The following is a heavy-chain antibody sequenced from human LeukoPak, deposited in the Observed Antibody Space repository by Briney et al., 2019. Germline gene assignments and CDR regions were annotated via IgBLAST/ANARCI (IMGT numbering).Heavy chain of an antibody. V-gene: IGHV4-39*07. CDR3: ARASSYYYGSGSYYNF. Sequence: SETLSLTCTVSGGSISSSSYYWGWIRQPPGKGLEWIGEINHSGSTNYNPSLKSRVTISVDTSKNQFSLKLSSVTAADTAVYYCARASSYYYGSGSYYNFWGQGTLVTVSS. J-gene: IGHJ4*02. CDR1: GGSISSSSYY. CDR2: INHSGST. D-gene: IGHD3-10*01.